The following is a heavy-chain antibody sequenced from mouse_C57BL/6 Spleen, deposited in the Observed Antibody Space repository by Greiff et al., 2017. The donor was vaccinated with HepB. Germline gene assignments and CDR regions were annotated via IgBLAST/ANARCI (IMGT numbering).Heavy chain of an antibody. Sequence: VQLQQSGAELARPGASVKLSCKASGYTFTSYGLSWVKQRTGQGLEWIGEIYPRSGNTYYNEKFKGKATLTADKSSSTAYMELRSLTSEDSAVYFCAIYGNNYAMDYWGQGTSVTVSS. CDR3: AIYGNNYAMDY. J-gene: IGHJ4*01. CDR1: GYTFTSYG. D-gene: IGHD2-1*01. V-gene: IGHV1-81*01. CDR2: IYPRSGNT.